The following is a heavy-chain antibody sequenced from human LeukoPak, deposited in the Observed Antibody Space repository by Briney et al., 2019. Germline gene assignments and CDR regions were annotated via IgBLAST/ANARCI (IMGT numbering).Heavy chain of an antibody. J-gene: IGHJ3*02. CDR2: IRYDGSNK. V-gene: IGHV3-30*02. D-gene: IGHD3-10*01. Sequence: TGGSLRLSCAASGFTFSSYSMHWVRQAPGKGLEWVAFIRYDGSNKYYADSVKGRFTISRDNSKNTLYLQMNSLRAEDTAVYYCAKDALWFGELLGAFDIWGQGTMVTVSS. CDR1: GFTFSSYS. CDR3: AKDALWFGELLGAFDI.